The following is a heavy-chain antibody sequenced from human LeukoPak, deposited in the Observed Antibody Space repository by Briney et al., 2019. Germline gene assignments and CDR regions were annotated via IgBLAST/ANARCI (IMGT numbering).Heavy chain of an antibody. D-gene: IGHD3-22*01. CDR2: IIPILGIA. CDR1: GGTFSSYA. CDR3: ARGPHYYDSSGYYGALLYFDY. Sequence: SVNVSCKASGGTFSSYAISWVRQAPGQGLEWMGRIIPILGIANYAQKFQGRVTITADKSTSTAYMELSSLRSEDTAVYYCARGPHYYDSSGYYGALLYFDYWGQGTLVTVSS. V-gene: IGHV1-69*04. J-gene: IGHJ4*02.